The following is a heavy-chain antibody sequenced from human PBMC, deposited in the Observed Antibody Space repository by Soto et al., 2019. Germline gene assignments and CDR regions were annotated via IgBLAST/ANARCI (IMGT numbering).Heavy chain of an antibody. J-gene: IGHJ6*02. CDR2: IWYDGSNK. V-gene: IGHV3-33*01. CDR3: ARDLDGMDV. D-gene: IGHD3-16*01. Sequence: GGSLRLSCAASGFTFSSYGMHWVRQAPGKGLEWVAVIWYDGSNKYYADSVKGRFTISRGNSKNTLYLQMNSLRAEDTAVYYCARDLDGMDVWGQGTTVTVSS. CDR1: GFTFSSYG.